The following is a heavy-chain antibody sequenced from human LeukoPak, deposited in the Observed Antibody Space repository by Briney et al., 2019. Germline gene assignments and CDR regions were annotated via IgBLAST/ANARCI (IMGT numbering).Heavy chain of an antibody. V-gene: IGHV3-30-3*01. CDR2: ISYDGSNK. J-gene: IGHJ4*02. D-gene: IGHD3-10*01. Sequence: GALRLSCAASGFTFSSYAMHWVRQAPGKGLEWVAVISYDGSNKYYADSVKGRFTISRDKSKNTLYLRMNSLRAEDTAVYYCARGYYGSGMSLDYWGQGTLATVSS. CDR1: GFTFSSYA. CDR3: ARGYYGSGMSLDY.